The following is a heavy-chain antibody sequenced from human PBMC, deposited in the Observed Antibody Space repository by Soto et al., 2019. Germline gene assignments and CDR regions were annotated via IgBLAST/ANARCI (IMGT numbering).Heavy chain of an antibody. J-gene: IGHJ6*02. CDR3: ARDGITGNTGYYYYGMHV. CDR2: INHSGST. V-gene: IGHV4-34*01. CDR1: GGSFSGYY. Sequence: SETLSLTCAVYGGSFSGYYWSWIRQPPGKGLEWIGEINHSGSTNYNPSLKSRVTISVDTSKNQFSLKLSSVTDADTAVYYCARDGITGNTGYYYYGMHVSGPGTTLTVYS. D-gene: IGHD1-7*01.